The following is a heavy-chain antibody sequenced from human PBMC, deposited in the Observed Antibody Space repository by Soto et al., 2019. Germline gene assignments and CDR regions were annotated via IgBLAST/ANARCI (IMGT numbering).Heavy chain of an antibody. CDR1: GYTLTSYA. D-gene: IGHD5-12*01. CDR2: ISSGNGNT. CDR3: ASARVEMATTDALDS. Sequence: QVQLVQSGAEEKKPGASVKVSCKASGYTLTSYAMHWVRQAPGQRLEWMGWISSGNGNTKYSEKFQGSVTITRDTSASTAYMGLSSLRSEDTAVYYCASARVEMATTDALDSWGQGTLVTVSS. J-gene: IGHJ4*02. V-gene: IGHV1-3*05.